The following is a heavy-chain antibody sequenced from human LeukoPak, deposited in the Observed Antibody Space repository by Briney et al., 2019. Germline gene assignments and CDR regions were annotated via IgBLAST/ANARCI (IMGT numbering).Heavy chain of an antibody. J-gene: IGHJ4*02. CDR3: TTLGKVN. CDR2: VKSETDGGTT. CDR1: GFTFSNAW. V-gene: IGHV3-15*01. Sequence: PGGSLRLSCAASGFTFSNAWMIWVRQAPGKGLEWVGRVKSETDGGTTDYAAPVKGRFTISRDDLEDTVYLQMNSLKTDDTAVYYCTTLGKVNWGQGTLVTVSS.